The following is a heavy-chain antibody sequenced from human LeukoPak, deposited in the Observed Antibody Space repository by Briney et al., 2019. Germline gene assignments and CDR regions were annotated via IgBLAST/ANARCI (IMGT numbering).Heavy chain of an antibody. CDR2: ISGSGGST. V-gene: IGHV3-23*01. CDR1: GFTFSSYA. J-gene: IGHJ4*02. CDR3: ARQLWFGESSFDY. Sequence: GGSLRLSCAASGFTFSSYAMSWVRQAPGKGLEWVSAISGSGGSTYYADSVKGRFTISRDNAKNSLYLQMNSLRAEDTAVYYCARQLWFGESSFDYWGQGTLVTVSS. D-gene: IGHD3-10*01.